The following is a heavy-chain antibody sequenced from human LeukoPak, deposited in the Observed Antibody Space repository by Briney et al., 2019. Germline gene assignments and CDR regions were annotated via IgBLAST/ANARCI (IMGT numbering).Heavy chain of an antibody. CDR2: IWYDGSNK. CDR1: GFTFSSYG. Sequence: GGSLRLSCAASGFTFSSYGMHWVRQAPGKGLEWVAVIWYDGSNKYYADSVKGRFTISRDNSKNTLYLQMNSLRAEDTAVYYCARGNYGGNSHDYWGQGTLVTVSS. D-gene: IGHD4-23*01. J-gene: IGHJ4*02. V-gene: IGHV3-33*08. CDR3: ARGNYGGNSHDY.